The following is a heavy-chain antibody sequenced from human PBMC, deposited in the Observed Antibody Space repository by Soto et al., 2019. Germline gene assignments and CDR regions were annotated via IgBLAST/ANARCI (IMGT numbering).Heavy chain of an antibody. CDR3: ASSYSGYEAYCGGDCYPDWYYGMDV. CDR2: ISSSSSTI. CDR1: GFTFSSYS. V-gene: IGHV3-48*02. J-gene: IGHJ6*02. Sequence: GGSLRLSCAASGFTFSSYSMNWVRQAPGKGLEWVSYISSSSSTIYYADSVKGRFTISRDNAKNSLYLQMNSLRDEDTAVYYCASSYSGYEAYCGGDCYPDWYYGMDVWGQGTTVTVSS. D-gene: IGHD2-21*02.